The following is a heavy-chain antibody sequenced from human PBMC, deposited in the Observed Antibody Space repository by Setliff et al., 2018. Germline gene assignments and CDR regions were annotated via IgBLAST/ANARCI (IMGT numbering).Heavy chain of an antibody. CDR3: VRDRWKVVVNRGDDAFDL. Sequence: ETLSLTCTVSGGSINNYYWSWVRQAPGKGLEWVANIKEDGSEKYYVDSVKGRFTISRDNAKNSLDLQMDSLRAEDTAVYYCVRDRWKVVVNRGDDAFDLWGQGTMVTVSS. J-gene: IGHJ3*01. D-gene: IGHD2-15*01. V-gene: IGHV3-7*01. CDR2: IKEDGSEK. CDR1: GGSINNYY.